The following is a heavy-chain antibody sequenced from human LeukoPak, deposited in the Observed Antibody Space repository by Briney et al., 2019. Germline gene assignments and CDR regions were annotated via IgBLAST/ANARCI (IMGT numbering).Heavy chain of an antibody. J-gene: IGHJ4*02. D-gene: IGHD3-22*01. CDR2: MNPNRGNT. V-gene: IGHV1-8*01. CDR1: GYTFTSYD. Sequence: ASVTVSCKASGYTFTSYDINWVRQAPGQGLEWMGWMNPNRGNTGYAQTFQGRVTMTSNTSISTAYMELSSLRSEDTAVYYCANTYYYDSSGYPSPIWGQGTLVTVSS. CDR3: ANTYYYDSSGYPSPI.